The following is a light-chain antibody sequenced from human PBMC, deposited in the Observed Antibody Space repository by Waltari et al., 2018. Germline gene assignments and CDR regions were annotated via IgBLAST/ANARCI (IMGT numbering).Light chain of an antibody. J-gene: IGLJ1*01. V-gene: IGLV2-23*01. CDR1: SSDVRSYNL. CDR3: CSYAGSSTPYV. CDR2: EGS. Sequence: QFALTQPASVSGSPGQSITISCTGTSSDVRSYNLVSWYQQHPGKAPKLMIYEGSKRPSGVSNRFSGSKSGNTASLTISGLQAEDEADYYCCSYAGSSTPYVFGTGTKVTVL.